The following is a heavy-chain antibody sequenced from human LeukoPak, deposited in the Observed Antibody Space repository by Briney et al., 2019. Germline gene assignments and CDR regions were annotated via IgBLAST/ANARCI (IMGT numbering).Heavy chain of an antibody. CDR2: ISGSRST. J-gene: IGHJ4*02. Sequence: SETLSLTCTVSGGSISSSSYYWGWIRQPPGKGLEWIGTISGSRSTYYNPSLRSRVTISEDTSKNQFSLKLTSVTAADTAVYYCARQGDGGRAYDHWGQGTLVTVSS. CDR3: ARQGDGGRAYDH. V-gene: IGHV4-39*01. D-gene: IGHD4-23*01. CDR1: GGSISSSSYY.